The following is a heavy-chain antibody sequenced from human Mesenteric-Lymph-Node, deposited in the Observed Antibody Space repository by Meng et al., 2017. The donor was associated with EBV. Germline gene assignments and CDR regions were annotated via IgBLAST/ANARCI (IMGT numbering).Heavy chain of an antibody. CDR1: GGSISSTKG. J-gene: IGHJ4*02. CDR3: ATVGDYGDYVGLDN. D-gene: IGHD4-17*01. CDR2: IFHTGST. Sequence: QGRLQESGPGLVKPSGPLSLTGAVSGGSISSTKGWGWVRQPPGKGLEWIGEIFHTGSTNYNPSLKSRLTMSVDKSKNQLSLKLTSVTAADTAVYYCATVGDYGDYVGLDNWGQGTLVTVAS. V-gene: IGHV4-4*02.